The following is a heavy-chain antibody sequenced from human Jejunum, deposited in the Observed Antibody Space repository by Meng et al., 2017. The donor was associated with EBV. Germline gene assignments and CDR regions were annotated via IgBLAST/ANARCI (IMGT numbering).Heavy chain of an antibody. Sequence: QVPLVPSGAEVTKPXXXXXXXCKASGYTFINHDINWVRQATGQGLEWMGWMNSNSGNTGYAQKFQGRVTMTRDTSMNTAYMELSSLRSEDTAVYFCARGSGAGGRDWFDPWGQGTLVTVSS. D-gene: IGHD3-16*01. CDR1: GYTFINHD. V-gene: IGHV1-8*01. CDR2: MNSNSGNT. J-gene: IGHJ5*02. CDR3: ARGSGAGGRDWFDP.